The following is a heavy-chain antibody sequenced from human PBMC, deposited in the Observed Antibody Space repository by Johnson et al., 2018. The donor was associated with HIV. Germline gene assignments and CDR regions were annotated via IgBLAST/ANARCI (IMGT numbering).Heavy chain of an antibody. V-gene: IGHV3-33*06. CDR3: AKARSLLDYGGFDAFDI. CDR2: IYYDGTNK. J-gene: IGHJ3*02. D-gene: IGHD4-23*01. CDR1: GFTFSSYA. Sequence: QVQLVESGGGVVQPGRSLRLSCAASGFTFSSYAMHWVRQAPGKWLEWVAIIYYDGTNKYYADSVKGRFTISRDNSKNTLSLQMNSLRVEDTAMYYCAKARSLLDYGGFDAFDIWGQGTLVIVSS.